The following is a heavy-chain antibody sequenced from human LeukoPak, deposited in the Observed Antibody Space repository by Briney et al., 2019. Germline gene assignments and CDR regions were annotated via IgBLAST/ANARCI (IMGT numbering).Heavy chain of an antibody. CDR2: INQDGTEK. D-gene: IGHD1-1*01. Sequence: PGGSLRLSCAASGFSFTTYWMSWVRQAQGKGLEWVANINQDGTEKYYVDSVKGRFTISRDNAKNSLYLQMNSLRAEDTAVYYCARALTTGHWYYYYMDVWGKGTTVTVSS. CDR3: ARALTTGHWYYYYMDV. V-gene: IGHV3-7*01. CDR1: GFSFTTYW. J-gene: IGHJ6*03.